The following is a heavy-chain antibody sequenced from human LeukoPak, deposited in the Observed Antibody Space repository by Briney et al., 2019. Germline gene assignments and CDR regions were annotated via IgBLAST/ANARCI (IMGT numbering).Heavy chain of an antibody. V-gene: IGHV3-30-3*01. CDR3: ARVGIPTATSPALGY. CDR2: ISYDGSNK. Sequence: GGSLRLSCAASGFTFSSYAMHWVRQAPGKGLEWVAVISYDGSNKYYADSVKGRFTISRDNSKNTLYLQMNSLRAEDTAVYYCARVGIPTATSPALGYWGQGTLVTVSS. D-gene: IGHD3-16*01. J-gene: IGHJ4*02. CDR1: GFTFSSYA.